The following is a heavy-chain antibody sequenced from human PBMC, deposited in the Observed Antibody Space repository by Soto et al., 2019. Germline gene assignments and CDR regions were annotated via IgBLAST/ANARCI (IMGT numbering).Heavy chain of an antibody. D-gene: IGHD2-2*01. Sequence: GGSLRLSCAASGFTFSSYAMSWVRQAPGKGLEWVSAISGSGGSTYYADSVKGRFTISRDNSKNTLYLQMHSLRAEDTAVYYCAKDQDPLRYCSSTSCKHWGNYWGQGTLVTVSS. CDR1: GFTFSSYA. CDR3: AKDQDPLRYCSSTSCKHWGNY. J-gene: IGHJ4*02. CDR2: ISGSGGST. V-gene: IGHV3-23*01.